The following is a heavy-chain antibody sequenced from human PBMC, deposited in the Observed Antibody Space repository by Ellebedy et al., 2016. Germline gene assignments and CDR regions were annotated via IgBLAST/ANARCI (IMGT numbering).Heavy chain of an antibody. V-gene: IGHV4-4*02. Sequence: SETLSLTCAVSGGSISSSNWWSWVRQPPGKGLEWIGEIYHSGSTNYNPSLKSRVTISVDKSKNQFSLKLSSVTAADTAVYYCARATLAAVSWFDPWGQGTLVTVSS. CDR2: IYHSGST. J-gene: IGHJ5*02. CDR1: GGSISSSNW. CDR3: ARATLAAVSWFDP. D-gene: IGHD6-13*01.